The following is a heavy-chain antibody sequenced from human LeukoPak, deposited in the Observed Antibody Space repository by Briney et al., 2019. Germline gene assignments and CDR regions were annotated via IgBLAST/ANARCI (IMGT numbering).Heavy chain of an antibody. J-gene: IGHJ5*02. D-gene: IGHD5-18*01. Sequence: GGSLRLSCAASGFTFSSYGMHWVRRAPGKGLEWVAVISYDGSNKYYADSVKGRFTISRDNSKNTLYLQMNSLRAEDTAVYYCAKEIQLWPMGGFDPWGQGTLVTVSS. CDR1: GFTFSSYG. CDR3: AKEIQLWPMGGFDP. V-gene: IGHV3-30*18. CDR2: ISYDGSNK.